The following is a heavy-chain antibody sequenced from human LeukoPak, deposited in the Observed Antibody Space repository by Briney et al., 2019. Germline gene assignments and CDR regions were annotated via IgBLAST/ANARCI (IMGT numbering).Heavy chain of an antibody. CDR3: ARGKMVRGVIITYNWFDP. CDR2: ISAYNGNT. D-gene: IGHD3-10*01. Sequence: GASVKVSCKASGYTFTSYGISWVRQAPGQGLEWMGWISAYNGNTNYAQKLQGRVTMTTDTSTSTAYMELRSPRSDDTAVYYCARGKMVRGVIITYNWFDPWGQGTLVTVSS. V-gene: IGHV1-18*04. CDR1: GYTFTSYG. J-gene: IGHJ5*02.